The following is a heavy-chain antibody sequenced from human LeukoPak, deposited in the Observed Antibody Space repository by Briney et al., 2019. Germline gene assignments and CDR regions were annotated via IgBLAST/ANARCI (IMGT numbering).Heavy chain of an antibody. D-gene: IGHD3-3*01. V-gene: IGHV4-59*01. CDR2: IYYSGST. J-gene: IGHJ4*02. CDR3: ARGKAEYYDFWSGTIFDY. CDR1: GGSISSYY. Sequence: PSETLSLTCTVSGGSISSYYWSWIGQPPGKGLEWIGYIYYSGSTNYNPSLKSRVTISVDTSKNQFSLKLSSVTAADTAVYYCARGKAEYYDFWSGTIFDYWGQGTLVTVSS.